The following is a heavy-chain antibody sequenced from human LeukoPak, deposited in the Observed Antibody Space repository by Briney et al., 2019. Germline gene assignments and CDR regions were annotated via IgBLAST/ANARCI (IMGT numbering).Heavy chain of an antibody. V-gene: IGHV3-66*01. J-gene: IGHJ4*02. D-gene: IGHD6-13*01. Sequence: GGSLRLSCAASGFTVTSNYMSWVRQAPGKGLEWVSVIHSGGSTSYTDSVKGRFTISRDNSKNTVYLQMNSLRAEDTAVYYCARGIPAAGNFMDYWGQGTLVTVSS. CDR2: IHSGGST. CDR1: GFTVTSNY. CDR3: ARGIPAAGNFMDY.